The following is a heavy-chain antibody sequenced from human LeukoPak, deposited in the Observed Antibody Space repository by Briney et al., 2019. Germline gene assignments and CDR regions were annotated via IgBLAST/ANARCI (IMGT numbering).Heavy chain of an antibody. Sequence: PSETLSLTCTVSGGSISSYYWSWIRQPPGKGLEWIGYIYYSGSTSYNPSLKSRVTISVDTSSNQFSLMLSSVTAADTAVYYCARGTKTGYTGYDWSYWGQGSLVTVSS. CDR2: IYYSGST. J-gene: IGHJ4*02. CDR1: GGSISSYY. D-gene: IGHD5-12*01. CDR3: ARGTKTGYTGYDWSY. V-gene: IGHV4-59*01.